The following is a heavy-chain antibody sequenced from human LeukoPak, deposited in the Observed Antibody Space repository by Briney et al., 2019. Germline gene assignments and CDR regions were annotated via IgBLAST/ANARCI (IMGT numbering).Heavy chain of an antibody. CDR1: GFTFDDYA. CDR2: ISWNSGSI. V-gene: IGHV3-9*01. J-gene: IGHJ4*02. Sequence: GGSLRLSCAASGFTFDDYAMHWVRQAPGKGLEWVSGISWNSGSIGYADSVKGRFTISRDNAKNSPYLQMNSLRAEDTALYYCAKGLTTVTAGVFDYWGQGTLVTVSS. CDR3: AKGLTTVTAGVFDY. D-gene: IGHD4-17*01.